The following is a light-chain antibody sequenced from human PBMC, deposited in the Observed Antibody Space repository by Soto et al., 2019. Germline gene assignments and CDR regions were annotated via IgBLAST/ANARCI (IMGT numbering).Light chain of an antibody. V-gene: IGLV4-69*01. Sequence: QPVLTQSPSASASLGASVKLTCTLSSGHSNYAIAWHQQQSEKGPRYLMKLNSDGSHSKGDGIPDRFSGSSPGAERYLTISSLQSVDEADYYCQTWGSGIAVFGGGTKLTVL. J-gene: IGLJ2*01. CDR1: SGHSNYA. CDR2: LNSDGSH. CDR3: QTWGSGIAV.